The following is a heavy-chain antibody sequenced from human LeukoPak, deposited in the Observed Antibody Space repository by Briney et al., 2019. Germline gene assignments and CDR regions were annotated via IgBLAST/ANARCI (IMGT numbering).Heavy chain of an antibody. V-gene: IGHV1-18*01. D-gene: IGHD2-2*01. CDR3: ARDFQPYCSSTSCYKEYFQH. Sequence: ASVKVSCKASGGTFSSYAISWVRQAPGQGLEWMGWISAYNGNTNYAQKLQGRVTMTTDTSTSTAYMELRSLRSDDTAVYYCARDFQPYCSSTSCYKEYFQHWGQGTLVTVSS. CDR1: GGTFSSYA. J-gene: IGHJ1*01. CDR2: ISAYNGNT.